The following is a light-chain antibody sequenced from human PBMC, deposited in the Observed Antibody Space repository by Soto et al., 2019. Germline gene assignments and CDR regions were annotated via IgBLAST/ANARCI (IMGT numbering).Light chain of an antibody. Sequence: ETVLTQSPATVSLSPGERATLSCRASQSVSSNLAWYQQKPGQAPRLLIYGASTRATGIPARLSGSGSGTEFTLTISSLQSEDFAVYYCQQYNNWPRTFGQGTKVDIK. V-gene: IGKV3-15*01. CDR3: QQYNNWPRT. CDR1: QSVSSN. CDR2: GAS. J-gene: IGKJ1*01.